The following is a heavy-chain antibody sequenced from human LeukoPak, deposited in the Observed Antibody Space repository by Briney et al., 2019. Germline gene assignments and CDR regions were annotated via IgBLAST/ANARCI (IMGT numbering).Heavy chain of an antibody. Sequence: GASVKVSCKASGYTFTSYAMHWVRQAPGQGLEWMGWISAYNGNTNYAQKLQGRVTMTTDTSTSTAYMELRSLRSDDTAVYYCARGATYYYDSSGYYFDYWGQGTLVTVSS. V-gene: IGHV1-18*01. CDR3: ARGATYYYDSSGYYFDY. D-gene: IGHD3-22*01. CDR1: GYTFTSYA. J-gene: IGHJ4*02. CDR2: ISAYNGNT.